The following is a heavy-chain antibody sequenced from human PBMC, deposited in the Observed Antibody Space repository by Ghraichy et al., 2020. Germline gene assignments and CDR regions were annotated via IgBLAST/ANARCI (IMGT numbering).Heavy chain of an antibody. Sequence: LSLTCTASGFNFGAYGLHWVRQAPGKGLEWLAFIWHDGNNRRYAVSVKDRFTISRDNSKNTLYLQMDSLRAEDTAVYYCARARVMWSVSNPDNWGRGTLVTVSS. J-gene: IGHJ4*02. CDR2: IWHDGNNR. D-gene: IGHD2-21*01. V-gene: IGHV3-33*01. CDR3: ARARVMWSVSNPDN. CDR1: GFNFGAYG.